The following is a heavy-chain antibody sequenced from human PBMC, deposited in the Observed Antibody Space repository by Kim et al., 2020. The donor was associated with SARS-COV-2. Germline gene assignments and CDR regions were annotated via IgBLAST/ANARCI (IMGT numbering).Heavy chain of an antibody. Sequence: GGSLRLSCAASGFTFSSYAMHWVRQAPGKGLEWVAVISYDGSNKYYADSVKGRFTISRDNSKNTLYLQMNSLRAEDTAVYYCARNSGVGATNGPFVYWG. V-gene: IGHV3-30*04. J-gene: IGHJ4*01. CDR1: GFTFSSYA. CDR3: ARNSGVGATNGPFVY. CDR2: ISYDGSNK. D-gene: IGHD1-26*01.